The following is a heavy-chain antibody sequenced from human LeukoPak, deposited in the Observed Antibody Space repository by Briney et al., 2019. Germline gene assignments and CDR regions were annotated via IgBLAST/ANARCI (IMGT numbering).Heavy chain of an antibody. D-gene: IGHD6-13*01. CDR1: GGSFSGYY. CDR3: ASAAGIAAAAPGYFQH. Sequence: SETLSLTCAVYGGSFSGYYWSWIRQPPGKGLEWIGEINHSGSTNYNPSLKSRVTISVDTSKNQSSLKLSSVTAADTAVYYCASAAGIAAAAPGYFQHWGQGTLVTVSS. V-gene: IGHV4-34*01. J-gene: IGHJ1*01. CDR2: INHSGST.